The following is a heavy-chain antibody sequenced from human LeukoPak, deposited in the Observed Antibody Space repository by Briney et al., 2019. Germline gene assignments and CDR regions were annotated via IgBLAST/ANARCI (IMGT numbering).Heavy chain of an antibody. J-gene: IGHJ5*02. CDR2: MNPNSGNT. CDR3: ARAPDLRYFDWQRFDP. V-gene: IGHV1-8*01. D-gene: IGHD3-9*01. CDR1: RYTFTSYD. Sequence: GASVKVSCKASRYTFTSYDINWVRQATGQGLEWMGWMNPNSGNTGYAQKFQGRVTMTRNTSISTAYMELSSLRSEDTAVYYCARAPDLRYFDWQRFDPWGQGTLVTVSS.